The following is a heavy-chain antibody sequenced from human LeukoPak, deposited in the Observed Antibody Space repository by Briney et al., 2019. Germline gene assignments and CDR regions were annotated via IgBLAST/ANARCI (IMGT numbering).Heavy chain of an antibody. CDR2: IYHSGST. D-gene: IGHD3-3*02. V-gene: IGHV4-59*08. CDR3: ARLRRSRLAEFDY. CDR1: GGSMSSYY. J-gene: IGHJ4*02. Sequence: SETLSLTCSVSGGSMSSYYWSWIRQSPGKGLEWIGYIYHSGSTDYNSSLKSRVTISEDTSKKQFSLKVSSVTAADTAVYYCARLRRSRLAEFDYWGQGTLVTVSS.